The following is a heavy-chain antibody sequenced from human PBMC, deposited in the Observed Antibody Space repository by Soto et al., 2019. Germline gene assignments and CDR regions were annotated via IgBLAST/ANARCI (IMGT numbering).Heavy chain of an antibody. V-gene: IGHV3-21*01. D-gene: IGHD3-3*02. CDR2: ITSSGSYV. J-gene: IGHJ6*02. Sequence: GGSLRLSCVTSGFTFSRNTMNWVRQAPGKGLEWVASITSSGSYVYYADSVKGRFSASRDNAKNSLSLQMDSLRPDDPAIYFCVKDEGIEAMDVWGQPTTVTVSS. CDR3: VKDEGIEAMDV. CDR1: GFTFSRNT.